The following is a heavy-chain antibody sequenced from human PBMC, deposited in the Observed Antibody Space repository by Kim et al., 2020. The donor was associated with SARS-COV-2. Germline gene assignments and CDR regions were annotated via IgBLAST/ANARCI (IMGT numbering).Heavy chain of an antibody. CDR1: GYTFTSYA. Sequence: ASVKVSCKASGYTFTSYAMHWVRQAPGQRLEWMGWINAGNGNTKYSQKFQGRVTITRDTSASTAYMELSSLRSEDTAVYYCARPLGYSGYDYAYWGQGTLVTVSS. D-gene: IGHD5-12*01. CDR2: INAGNGNT. V-gene: IGHV1-3*01. J-gene: IGHJ4*02. CDR3: ARPLGYSGYDYAY.